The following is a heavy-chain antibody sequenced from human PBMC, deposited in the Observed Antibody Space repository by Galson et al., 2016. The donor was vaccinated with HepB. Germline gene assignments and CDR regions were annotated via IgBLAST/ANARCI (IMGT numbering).Heavy chain of an antibody. CDR3: ARDLSRHHFRSGYYRGMDV. CDR2: ICYTGST. D-gene: IGHD3-3*01. CDR1: GGSVASNNHC. J-gene: IGHJ6*02. V-gene: IGHV4-61*01. Sequence: SETLSLTCTVSGGSVASNNHCWNWIRQPPGKGLEWIGYICYTGSTSYNPSLKSRVTISVDTSKNQFSLKLSSVTAADPAVYYCARDLSRHHFRSGYYRGMDVWGQGTTVTVTS.